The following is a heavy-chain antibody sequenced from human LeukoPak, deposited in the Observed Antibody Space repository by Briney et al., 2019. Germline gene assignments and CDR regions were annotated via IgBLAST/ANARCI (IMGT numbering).Heavy chain of an antibody. Sequence: GGSLRLSCAASGFTFSSYAMSWVRQAPGKGLEWVSAISGSGGSTYYADSVKGRFTISRDNSKNTLYLQMNSLRAEDTAVYYCARAPYSGSARNAFDIWGQGTMVTVPS. J-gene: IGHJ3*02. CDR1: GFTFSSYA. D-gene: IGHD1-26*01. CDR2: ISGSGGST. V-gene: IGHV3-23*01. CDR3: ARAPYSGSARNAFDI.